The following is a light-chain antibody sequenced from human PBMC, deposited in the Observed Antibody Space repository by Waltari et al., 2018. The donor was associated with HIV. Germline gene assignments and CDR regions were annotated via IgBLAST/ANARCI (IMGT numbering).Light chain of an antibody. CDR2: QAS. Sequence: DIRLTQSPSTLSASAGDRVAITCRAGQNVGAFLARYQQKPGKPPKLIIFQASILEGGVPSRFSGSVSGSDFTLTINGLQSDDFATYYCHQYASFSGTFGQGTKVELK. V-gene: IGKV1-5*03. CDR3: HQYASFSGT. J-gene: IGKJ1*01. CDR1: QNVGAF.